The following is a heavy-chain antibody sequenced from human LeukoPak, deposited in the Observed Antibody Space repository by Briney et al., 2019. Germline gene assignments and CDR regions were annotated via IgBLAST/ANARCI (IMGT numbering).Heavy chain of an antibody. Sequence: RPSETLSLTCTVSGGSISSHYWSWIRQPPGKGLEWIGYIYYSGSTNYNPSLKSRVTISVDTSKNQFSLKLSSVTAADTAVYYCARWAQTDAFDIWGQGTMVTVSS. J-gene: IGHJ3*02. CDR2: IYYSGST. CDR3: ARWAQTDAFDI. V-gene: IGHV4-59*11. CDR1: GGSISSHY.